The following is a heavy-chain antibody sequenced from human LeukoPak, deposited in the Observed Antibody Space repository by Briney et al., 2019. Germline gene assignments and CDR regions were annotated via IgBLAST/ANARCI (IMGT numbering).Heavy chain of an antibody. CDR1: GGSISSYY. CDR2: IYTSGST. V-gene: IGHV4-4*07. Sequence: SETLSLTCTVSGGSISSYYWSWIRQPAGKGLEWIGRIYTSGSTNYNPSLKSRVTMSVDTSKNQFSLKLSSVTAADTGVYYCGRDSQDYHFWSVGWFDPWGQGTLVTVSS. D-gene: IGHD3-3*01. CDR3: GRDSQDYHFWSVGWFDP. J-gene: IGHJ5*02.